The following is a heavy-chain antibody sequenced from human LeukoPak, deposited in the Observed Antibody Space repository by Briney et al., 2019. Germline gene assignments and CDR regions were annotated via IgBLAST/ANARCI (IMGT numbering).Heavy chain of an antibody. Sequence: GGSLRLSCAASGFTVSSNYMSWVRQAPGKGLEWVSVIYSGGSTYYADSVKGRFTISRHNSKNTLYLQMNSLRAEDTAVYYCARELSGWLDAFDIWGQGTMVTVSS. CDR3: ARELSGWLDAFDI. CDR2: IYSGGST. D-gene: IGHD6-19*01. J-gene: IGHJ3*02. CDR1: GFTVSSNY. V-gene: IGHV3-53*04.